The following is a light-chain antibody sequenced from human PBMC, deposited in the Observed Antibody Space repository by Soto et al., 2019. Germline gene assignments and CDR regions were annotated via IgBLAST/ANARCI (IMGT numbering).Light chain of an antibody. CDR2: NNN. Sequence: QSVLTQPPSASGTPGQRFTISCSGSSSNIGSTLVNWYQQLTVTAPKIVIYNNNQWPAGVPDRFSGSQSGTSAALAIRGLQSEDDADYQCATWDDSLNGLVFGGGTQLTVL. J-gene: IGLJ7*01. V-gene: IGLV1-44*01. CDR3: ATWDDSLNGLV. CDR1: SSNIGSTL.